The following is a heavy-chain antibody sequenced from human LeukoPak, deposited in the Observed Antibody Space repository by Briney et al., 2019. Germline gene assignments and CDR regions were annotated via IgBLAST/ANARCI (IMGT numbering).Heavy chain of an antibody. D-gene: IGHD1-7*01. CDR3: ARENWNYGEDF. Sequence: SETLSLTCNVSGGSIITYYWSWIRQPPGKGLEWIGNIFDSGSTNYKPSLKSRVIMSVDTSKNQFSLKLSSVTAADTAVYYCARENWNYGEDFWGQGTLVTVSS. V-gene: IGHV4-59*12. J-gene: IGHJ4*02. CDR1: GGSIITYY. CDR2: IFDSGST.